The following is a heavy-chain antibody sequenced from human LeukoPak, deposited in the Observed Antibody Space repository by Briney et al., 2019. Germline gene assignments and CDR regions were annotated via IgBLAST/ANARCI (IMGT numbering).Heavy chain of an antibody. CDR3: ARGYGETSTR. J-gene: IGHJ4*02. D-gene: IGHD4-17*01. CDR2: IYYRGST. CDR1: GGSISSYY. Sequence: SETLSLTCTVSGGSISSYYWSWIRQPPGKGLEWIGYIYYRGSTNFNPSLKSRVTISVDTSKNQFSLKLSSVTAADTAVYYCARGYGETSTRWGQGTLVPVSS. V-gene: IGHV4-59*01.